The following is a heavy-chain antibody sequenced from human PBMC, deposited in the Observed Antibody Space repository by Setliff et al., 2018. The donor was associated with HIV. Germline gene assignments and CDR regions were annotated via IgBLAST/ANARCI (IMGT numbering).Heavy chain of an antibody. D-gene: IGHD5-12*01. J-gene: IGHJ6*02. CDR1: GDSITGSFY. Sequence: SETLSLTCGVSGDSITGSFYWAWIRQPPGKGLEWIANIYPSGSIWPSGTSTYNPPLKGRVTISLDMSQNQFSLKVNSVTAADTAIYYCARGGPAVAYAVDVWGQGTTVTVA. V-gene: IGHV4-38-2*01. CDR3: ARGGPAVAYAVDV. CDR2: IWPSGTS.